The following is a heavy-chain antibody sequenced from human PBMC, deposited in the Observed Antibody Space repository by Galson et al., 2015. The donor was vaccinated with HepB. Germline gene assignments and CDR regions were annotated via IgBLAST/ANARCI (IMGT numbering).Heavy chain of an antibody. J-gene: IGHJ4*02. D-gene: IGHD1-26*01. CDR1: GYTFTNYY. V-gene: IGHV1-2*02. CDR2: INPNSGGT. Sequence: SVKVSCKAFGYTFTNYYMNWVRQAPGQGLEWMGWINPNSGGTNYVQKFQGRVTMTRDTSISTAYMELSSLSSDDTAVYHCAAAYQELPPGYWGQGTLLTVSS. CDR3: AAAYQELPPGY.